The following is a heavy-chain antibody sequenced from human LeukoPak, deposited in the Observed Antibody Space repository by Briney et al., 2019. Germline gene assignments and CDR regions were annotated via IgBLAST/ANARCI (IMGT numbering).Heavy chain of an antibody. CDR1: GGSISSSSYY. CDR2: IYYSGST. J-gene: IGHJ5*02. V-gene: IGHV4-39*07. D-gene: IGHD6-13*01. CDR3: ARGGLLGYSSSWYPRWFDP. Sequence: SETLSLTCTVSGGSISSSSYYWGWIRQPPGKGLEWIGSIYYSGSTNYNPSLKSRVTISVDKSKNQFSLKLSSVTAADTAVYYCARGGLLGYSSSWYPRWFDPWGQGTLVTVSS.